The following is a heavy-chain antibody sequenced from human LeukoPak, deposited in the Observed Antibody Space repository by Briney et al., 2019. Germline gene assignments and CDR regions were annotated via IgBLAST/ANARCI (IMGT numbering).Heavy chain of an antibody. Sequence: SETLSLTCAVYGGSFSGYYWSWIPQPPGKGLEWIGEINHSGSTNYHPSLKSRVTISVDTSKNQFSLKLSSVTAADTAVYYGARGALVVVVPAAIPGSNYMDVWGKGTTVTVSS. V-gene: IGHV4-34*01. D-gene: IGHD2-2*02. CDR1: GGSFSGYY. CDR3: ARGALVVVVPAAIPGSNYMDV. J-gene: IGHJ6*03. CDR2: INHSGST.